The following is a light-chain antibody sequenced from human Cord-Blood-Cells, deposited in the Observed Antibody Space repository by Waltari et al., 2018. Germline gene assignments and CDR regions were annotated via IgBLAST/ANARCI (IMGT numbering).Light chain of an antibody. V-gene: IGLV2-23*03. Sequence: QSALTQPASVSGSPGQSSTISCTATSSDVASYNLVSQYQQHPGKAPKLMIYEGSKRLSGVSNRFSGSKSGNTASLTISGLQGEDEADYYCCSYAGSSTFVVFGGGTKLTVL. CDR1: SSDVASYNL. J-gene: IGLJ2*01. CDR2: EGS. CDR3: CSYAGSSTFVV.